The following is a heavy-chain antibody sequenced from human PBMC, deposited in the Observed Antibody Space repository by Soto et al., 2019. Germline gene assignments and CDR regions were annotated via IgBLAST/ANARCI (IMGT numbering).Heavy chain of an antibody. J-gene: IGHJ2*01. CDR1: GFTFDDYA. V-gene: IGHV3-9*01. CDR2: ISWNSGSI. D-gene: IGHD2-21*01. CDR3: AKVPISPTDLDAIDWYFDL. Sequence: EVQLVESGGGLVQPGRSLRLSCAASGFTFDDYAMHWVRQAQGKGLEWVSGISWNSGSIGYADSVKGRFTISRDNAKNSLYLQMTSLRAEDTALYYCAKVPISPTDLDAIDWYFDLWGRGTLVTVSS.